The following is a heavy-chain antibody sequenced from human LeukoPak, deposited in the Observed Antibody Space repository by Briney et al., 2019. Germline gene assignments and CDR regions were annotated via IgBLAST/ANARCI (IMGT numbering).Heavy chain of an antibody. CDR3: ARDLLGVGATGDYYYYYMDV. D-gene: IGHD1-26*01. CDR2: TSNNGYTI. V-gene: IGHV3-48*03. CDR1: GFTFSSFE. J-gene: IGHJ6*03. Sequence: GGSLRLSCAASGFTFSSFEMNWVRQGPGKGLEWVSYTSNNGYTIYYADSVKGRFTISRDNAKNSLYLQMNSLRAEDTAVYYCARDLLGVGATGDYYYYYMDVWGKGTTVTVSS.